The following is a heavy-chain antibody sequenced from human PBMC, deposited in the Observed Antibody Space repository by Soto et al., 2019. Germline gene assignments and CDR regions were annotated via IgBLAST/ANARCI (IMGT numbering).Heavy chain of an antibody. J-gene: IGHJ6*02. Sequence: GGSLRLSCAASGFTFSSYAMSWVRQAPGKGLEWVSSISGSGGNAYYADSVKGRFTISRDNSKNTLRLQMNSLRADDTAVYYCAKDGASGSYPPYYYYGMDVWGQGTTVTVSS. D-gene: IGHD1-26*01. V-gene: IGHV3-23*01. CDR3: AKDGASGSYPPYYYYGMDV. CDR1: GFTFSSYA. CDR2: ISGSGGNA.